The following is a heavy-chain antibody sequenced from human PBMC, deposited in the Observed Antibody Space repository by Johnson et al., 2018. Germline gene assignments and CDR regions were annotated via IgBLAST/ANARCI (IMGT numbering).Heavy chain of an antibody. CDR1: GGTFSSSV. CDR2: IIPLFGTA. V-gene: IGHV1-69*01. Sequence: VQLVESGAEVKKPGSSVKVSCTASGGTFSSSVVSWVRLAPGQGLEWMGGIIPLFGTASYAQMFQGRVTITADESTSTAYMELRSLRSEDTAVYYCARGSDDSSGTDAFDIWGQGTIVTVSS. J-gene: IGHJ3*02. CDR3: ARGSDDSSGTDAFDI. D-gene: IGHD3-22*01.